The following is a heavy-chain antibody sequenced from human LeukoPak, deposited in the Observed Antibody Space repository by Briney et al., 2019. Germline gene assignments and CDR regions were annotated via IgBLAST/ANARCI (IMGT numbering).Heavy chain of an antibody. CDR3: ATGVFYGALDY. V-gene: IGHV4-30-2*01. D-gene: IGHD4/OR15-4a*01. J-gene: IGHJ4*02. CDR2: IYHSGNT. CDR1: GGSISSGAYY. Sequence: SQTLSLTCTVSGGSISSGAYYWSWIRQPPGKGLEWIGYIYHSGNTYYNPCLKSRVTISVDRSKNQFSLKLRSVTAADTAVYYCATGVFYGALDYWGQGTLVTVS.